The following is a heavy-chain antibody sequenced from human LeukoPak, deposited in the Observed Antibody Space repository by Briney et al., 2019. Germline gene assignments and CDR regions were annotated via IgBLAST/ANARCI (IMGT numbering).Heavy chain of an antibody. Sequence: PSETLSLTCAVYGGSFSGYYWSWIRQPPGKGLEWIGEINRSGSTNYNPSLKSRVTISVDTSKNQFSLKLSSVTAADTAVYYCAREGLGDYYYYGMDVWGQGTTVTVSS. CDR1: GGSFSGYY. V-gene: IGHV4-34*01. J-gene: IGHJ6*02. CDR3: AREGLGDYYYYGMDV. D-gene: IGHD3/OR15-3a*01. CDR2: INRSGST.